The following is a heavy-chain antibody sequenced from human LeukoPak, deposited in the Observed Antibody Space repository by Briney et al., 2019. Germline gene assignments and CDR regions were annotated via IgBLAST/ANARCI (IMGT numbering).Heavy chain of an antibody. CDR1: GGSISSGSYY. CDR3: ARHLIRYFDWLSSANWFDP. D-gene: IGHD3-9*01. CDR2: IYYSGST. J-gene: IGHJ5*02. Sequence: SETLSLTCTVSGGSISSGSYYWGWIRQPPGKGLEWIGSIYYSGSTYYNPSLKSRVTISVDTSKNQFSLKLSSVTAADTAVYYCARHLIRYFDWLSSANWFDPWGQGTLVTVSS. V-gene: IGHV4-39*01.